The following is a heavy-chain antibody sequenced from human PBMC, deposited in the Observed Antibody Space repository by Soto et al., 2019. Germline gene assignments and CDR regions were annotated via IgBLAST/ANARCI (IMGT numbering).Heavy chain of an antibody. D-gene: IGHD6-19*01. CDR3: VRGERLGPDY. J-gene: IGHJ4*02. CDR2: ISYSGGT. Sequence: QVQLQESGPGLVMPSETLSLTCTVSGASISTYYWSWIRQSRRKELEWIGYISYSGGTNYNPSLRGRVTISLDTSKNQFSLQLNSLTAEDTAMYYCVRGERLGPDYWGQGTLVTVSS. CDR1: GASISTYY. V-gene: IGHV4-59*01.